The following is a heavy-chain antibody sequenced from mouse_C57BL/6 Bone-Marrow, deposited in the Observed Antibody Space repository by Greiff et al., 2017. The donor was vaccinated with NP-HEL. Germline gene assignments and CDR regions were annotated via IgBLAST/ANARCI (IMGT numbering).Heavy chain of an antibody. V-gene: IGHV1-7*01. CDR2: ITPSRGYP. D-gene: IGHD1-1*01. J-gene: IGHJ2*01. CDR3: ARRSTVEDD. Sequence: VQLQQSGAELAKPGSSVKLSCKASGYTFTSYWMPWVKQRPGQGLEWIGYITPSRGYPKYNQKFKDKATLTADKSSSTAYMQLSSLTSEDSAVYYCARRSTVEDDWGKGTTLTVSS. CDR1: GYTFTSYW.